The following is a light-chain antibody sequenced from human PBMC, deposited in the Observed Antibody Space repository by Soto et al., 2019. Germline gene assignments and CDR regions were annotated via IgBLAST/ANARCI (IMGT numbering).Light chain of an antibody. CDR1: QSITTN. J-gene: IGKJ1*01. V-gene: IGKV3-15*01. CDR2: RAS. Sequence: EIVMTQSPPTLSVSPGERATLSCRASQSITTNVAWFQQKPGQAPSLLIFRASVSASGVPARFSGSGSGTEFTLTISSLQSEDFAVYFCHQYENWPQTFGQGTKVEI. CDR3: HQYENWPQT.